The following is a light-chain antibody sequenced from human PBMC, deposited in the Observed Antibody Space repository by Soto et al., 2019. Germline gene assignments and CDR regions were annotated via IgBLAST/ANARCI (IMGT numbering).Light chain of an antibody. V-gene: IGKV3-20*01. J-gene: IGKJ4*01. CDR1: QSVGSSY. CDR2: GAS. Sequence: EIVLTQSPGTLSLSPGDRATLSCRASQSVGSSYLTWYQQKPGQAPSLLISGASSRATGIPDRFSGSGSGTDFTLTISRLEPEDFAVYYCQQYGSSPSTFGGGTKVDIK. CDR3: QQYGSSPST.